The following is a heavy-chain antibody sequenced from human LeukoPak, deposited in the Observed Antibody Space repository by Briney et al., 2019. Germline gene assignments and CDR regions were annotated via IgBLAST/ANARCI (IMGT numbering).Heavy chain of an antibody. CDR1: GFIFSSYG. J-gene: IGHJ6*03. CDR2: IRYDGSKK. CDR3: VKGSKAVLITRDHYMDV. V-gene: IGHV3-30*02. Sequence: GGSLRLSCAASGFIFSSYGMHWVRQAPGKGLEWVAFIRYDGSKKYYADSVKGRFTISRDNSKNTLYLQMNSLRAEDTAVYYCVKGSKAVLITRDHYMDVWAKGPRSPSP. D-gene: IGHD3-22*01.